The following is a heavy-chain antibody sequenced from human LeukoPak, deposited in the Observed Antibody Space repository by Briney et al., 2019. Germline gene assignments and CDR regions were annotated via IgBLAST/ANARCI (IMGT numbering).Heavy chain of an antibody. J-gene: IGHJ4*02. CDR3: ARDLIVVVTAILDY. D-gene: IGHD2-21*02. Sequence: GGSPRLSCAASGFTFSSYAVHWVRQAPGKGLEWVAVISYDGSNKYYADSVKGRFTISRDNSKNTLYLQMNSLRAEDTAVYYCARDLIVVVTAILDYWGQGTLVTVSS. CDR2: ISYDGSNK. CDR1: GFTFSSYA. V-gene: IGHV3-30-3*01.